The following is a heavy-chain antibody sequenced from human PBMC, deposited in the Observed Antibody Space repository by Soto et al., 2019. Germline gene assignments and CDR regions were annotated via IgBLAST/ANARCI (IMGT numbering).Heavy chain of an antibody. J-gene: IGHJ6*02. D-gene: IGHD5-18*01. Sequence: GASVKVSCKASGYTFSNFGLSWVRQAPGQGLEWMGWISGYNGNTNSAQKFQGRVTMTTDTSTSTAYMEVRSLTSDDTAVYYCARDKGYGFGWSSSSGMDVWGQGITVTVSS. CDR1: GYTFSNFG. CDR2: ISGYNGNT. CDR3: ARDKGYGFGWSSSSGMDV. V-gene: IGHV1-18*01.